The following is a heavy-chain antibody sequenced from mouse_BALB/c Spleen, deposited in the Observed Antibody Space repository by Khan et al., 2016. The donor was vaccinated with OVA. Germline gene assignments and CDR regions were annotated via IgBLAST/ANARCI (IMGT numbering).Heavy chain of an antibody. CDR3: AKDPPYYAMDY. Sequence: QVQLKESGPGLVAPSQSLSITCTVSGFSLTDYAVSWIRQPPGKGLEWLGVIWGGGSKYYNSALKSRLSISKDNSKRQVFLKMNSLQSDDTAMYYWAKDPPYYAMDYWGQGTSVTVSS. CDR2: IWGGGSK. V-gene: IGHV2-6-5*01. J-gene: IGHJ4*01. CDR1: GFSLTDYA.